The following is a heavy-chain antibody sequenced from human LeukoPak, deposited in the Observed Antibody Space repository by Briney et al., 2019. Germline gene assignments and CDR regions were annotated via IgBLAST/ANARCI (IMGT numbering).Heavy chain of an antibody. Sequence: GGSLRLSCAASGFTFSSYGMHWVRQAPGKGLEWVAFIRYDGSHKYYADSVKGRFTISRDNSKNTLYLQMNSLRAEDTAVYYCAKVPRDRTDDYWGQGTLVTVSS. CDR1: GFTFSSYG. V-gene: IGHV3-30*02. CDR3: AKVPRDRTDDY. J-gene: IGHJ4*02. CDR2: IRYDGSHK.